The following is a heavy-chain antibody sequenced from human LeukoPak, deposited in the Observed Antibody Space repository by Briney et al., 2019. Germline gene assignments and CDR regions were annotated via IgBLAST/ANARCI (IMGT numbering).Heavy chain of an antibody. CDR3: ARGGWRAAGGQVGPVDAFDI. CDR1: GGSIRSYY. D-gene: IGHD1-26*01. V-gene: IGHV4-59*01. CDR2: IYYSRNT. J-gene: IGHJ3*02. Sequence: SETLSLTCSVSGGSIRSYYWSWIRQPPGKGLEWIGYIYYSRNTNYNPSLKSRVTISVDTSKNQFSLKLNSVTAADTAVYYCARGGWRAAGGQVGPVDAFDIWGQGTMVTVSS.